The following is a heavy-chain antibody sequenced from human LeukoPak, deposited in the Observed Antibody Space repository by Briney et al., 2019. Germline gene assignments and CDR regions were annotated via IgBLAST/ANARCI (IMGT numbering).Heavy chain of an antibody. CDR3: ARSKCSGTSCDFDY. J-gene: IGHJ4*02. V-gene: IGHV3-21*01. CDR2: ISGTSNYI. CDR1: GLTFSSYS. Sequence: GGSLRLSCVVSGLTFSSYSMNWVRQAPGKGLEWVSAISGTSNYIYYADSVKGRFTISRDNAKNSLYLQMNSLRAEDTAVYYCARSKCSGTSCDFDYWGQGTLVIVSS. D-gene: IGHD2-2*01.